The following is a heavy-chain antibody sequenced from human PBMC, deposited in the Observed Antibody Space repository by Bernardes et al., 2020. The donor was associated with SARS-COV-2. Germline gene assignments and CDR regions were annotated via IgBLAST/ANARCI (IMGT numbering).Heavy chain of an antibody. CDR2: IYPGDSDT. J-gene: IGHJ6*02. CDR1: DYTFTNYW. D-gene: IGHD4-17*01. V-gene: IGHV5-51*01. CDR3: ARRRYGDFGVDV. Sequence: GASLKISGKGSDYTFTNYWIGWVRPMPGKGLEWMGIIYPGDSDTKYSPSFQGRVTISADKSVNTAYLQWSSLKASDTAIYYCARRRYGDFGVDVWGQGTTVTVSS.